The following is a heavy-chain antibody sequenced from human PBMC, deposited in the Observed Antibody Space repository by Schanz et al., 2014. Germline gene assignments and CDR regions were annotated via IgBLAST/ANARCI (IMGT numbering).Heavy chain of an antibody. V-gene: IGHV3-23*01. D-gene: IGHD1-1*01. CDR2: ILGLASTT. CDR1: GFTFSTSA. J-gene: IGHJ5*02. Sequence: DVHLLESGGGLVQPGGSLRLSCAASGFTFSTSAMSWVRQVPGKGLEWVSAILGLASTTYYADSVKGRFTISRDNSKNLLYLQMNSLRAEDTAVYYCTRDVRLDRRGNWFDPWGQGTLVTVSS. CDR3: TRDVRLDRRGNWFDP.